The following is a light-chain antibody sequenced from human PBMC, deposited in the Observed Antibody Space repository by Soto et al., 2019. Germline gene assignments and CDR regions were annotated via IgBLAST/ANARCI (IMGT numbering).Light chain of an antibody. Sequence: EIVMTQSPATLSVSPRERATLSCRASQSVSSNLAWYQQKPGQAPRLLIYGASTRATGIPARCSGSGSGTEITLTISSRQSEDFAVSYCQQQNNWLMYTFGQGTKLEIK. CDR1: QSVSSN. V-gene: IGKV3D-15*01. CDR2: GAS. CDR3: QQQNNWLMYT. J-gene: IGKJ2*01.